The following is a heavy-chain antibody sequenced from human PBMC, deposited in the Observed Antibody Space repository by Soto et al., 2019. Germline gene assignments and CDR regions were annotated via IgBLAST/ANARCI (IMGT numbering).Heavy chain of an antibody. Sequence: PGESLKISCKGSGYSFTSYWIGWVRQMPGKGLEWMGIIYPGDSDTRYSPSFQGQVTISADKSISTAYLQWSSLKASDTAMYYCAGSYSSSWSHFDYWGQGTLVTVSS. V-gene: IGHV5-51*01. CDR2: IYPGDSDT. J-gene: IGHJ4*02. CDR1: GYSFTSYW. CDR3: AGSYSSSWSHFDY. D-gene: IGHD6-13*01.